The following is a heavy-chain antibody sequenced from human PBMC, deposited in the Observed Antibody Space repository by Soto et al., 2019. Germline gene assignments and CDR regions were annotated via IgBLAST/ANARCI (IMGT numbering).Heavy chain of an antibody. CDR3: SRVGGATWH. V-gene: IGHV3-74*01. D-gene: IGHD1-26*01. J-gene: IGHJ4*02. Sequence: EVQLVESGGGLAHPGGSLRVSCAASGFTFSSYWMHWVRQAPGKGLVWVSRINSDGSSTNYADFVKGRFAISRDNAKNTLYLQMNSLRVEDTAVYYCSRVGGATWHWGQGTLVTVSS. CDR2: INSDGSST. CDR1: GFTFSSYW.